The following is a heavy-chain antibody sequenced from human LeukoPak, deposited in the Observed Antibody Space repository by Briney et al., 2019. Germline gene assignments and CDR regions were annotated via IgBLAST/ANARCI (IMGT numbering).Heavy chain of an antibody. CDR2: ICSDGSNK. J-gene: IGHJ4*02. CDR1: GYTFSDYG. V-gene: IGHV3-33*08. Sequence: GGSLRLSCTASGYTFSDYGIHWVRQAPGKGLEWVAVICSDGSNKYYADSVKGRFTISRDNSKNTLYLQMNSLRAEDTAVYFCARGEGGCSGYEIDYWGQGTLVTVSS. CDR3: ARGEGGCSGYEIDY. D-gene: IGHD5-12*01.